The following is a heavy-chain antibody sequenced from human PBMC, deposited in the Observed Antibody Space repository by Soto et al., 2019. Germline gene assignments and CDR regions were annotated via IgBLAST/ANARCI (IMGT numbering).Heavy chain of an antibody. CDR1: GVTVSSHY. V-gene: IGHV3-53*01. D-gene: IGHD3-22*01. CDR3: ARARVESGYPEYCQH. CDR2: IYSGGST. Sequence: EVQLVESGGGLIQPGGSLRLSCAASGVTVSSHYMRWVRQAPWKGREWVSVIYSGGSTYYADSVKGRFTISRDNSKNTLYLQMNSLRAEDTAVYYGARARVESGYPEYCQHWGQGTLVTVSS. J-gene: IGHJ1*01.